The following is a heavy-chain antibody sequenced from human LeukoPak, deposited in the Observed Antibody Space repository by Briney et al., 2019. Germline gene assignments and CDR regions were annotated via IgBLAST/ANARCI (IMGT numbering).Heavy chain of an antibody. Sequence: GGSLRLSCAASGFTVSSNYMSWVRQAPGKGLEWVSVIYSGGSTDYADSVKGRFTISRDNSKNTLYLQMGSLRAEDMAVYYCARVGDGYNYGGYYFDYWGQGTLVTVSS. CDR1: GFTVSSNY. CDR2: IYSGGST. J-gene: IGHJ4*02. V-gene: IGHV3-53*05. D-gene: IGHD5-24*01. CDR3: ARVGDGYNYGGYYFDY.